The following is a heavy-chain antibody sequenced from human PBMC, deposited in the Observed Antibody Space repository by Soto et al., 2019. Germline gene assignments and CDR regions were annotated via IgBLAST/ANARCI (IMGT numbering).Heavy chain of an antibody. CDR3: AIYDSSGSRGFQH. V-gene: IGHV4-31*03. CDR1: GGSISSGGYY. CDR2: IYYSGST. J-gene: IGHJ1*01. D-gene: IGHD3-22*01. Sequence: QVQLQESGPGLVKPSQTLSLTCTVSGGSISSGGYYWSWIRQHPGKGLEWIGYIYYSGSTYYNPSLTSRLTISVDTSKNQFSLKLRSVTAADTAVYYCAIYDSSGSRGFQHWGQGTLVTVSS.